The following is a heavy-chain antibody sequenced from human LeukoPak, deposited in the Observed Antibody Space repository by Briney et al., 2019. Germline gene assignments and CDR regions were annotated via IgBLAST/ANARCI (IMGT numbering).Heavy chain of an antibody. V-gene: IGHV1-2*02. CDR3: ARDVSRIYYMDV. CDR2: INPNSGGT. J-gene: IGHJ6*03. Sequence: ASVKVSCKASGYTFTSYYMHWVRQAPGQGLEWMGWINPNSGGTNYAQKFQGRVTMTRDTSISTAYMELSRLRSDDTAVYYCARDVSRIYYMDVWGKGTTVTVSS. D-gene: IGHD5/OR15-5a*01. CDR1: GYTFTSYY.